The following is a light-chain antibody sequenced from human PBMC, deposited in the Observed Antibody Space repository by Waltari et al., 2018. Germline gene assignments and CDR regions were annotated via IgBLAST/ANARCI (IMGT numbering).Light chain of an antibody. J-gene: IGKJ4*01. CDR2: GAS. CDR3: QQYNEWALT. Sequence: EIAMTQSPATLSVSPGERATLSCRASQSASTNLAWYQQKPGQAPRLLIYGASTRATGIPGRVRGSGSVKEVHLNISRLETEDFAVYFCQQYNEWALTFGGGTTVEIK. V-gene: IGKV3-15*01. CDR1: QSASTN.